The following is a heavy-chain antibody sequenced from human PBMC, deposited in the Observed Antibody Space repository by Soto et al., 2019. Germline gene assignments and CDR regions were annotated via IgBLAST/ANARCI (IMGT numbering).Heavy chain of an antibody. Sequence: EVQLVESGGGLVKPGGSLRLSCAASGFTFSNAWMSWVRQAPGKGLEWVGRIKSKTDGGTTDYAAPVKGRFTISRDDSNNTLYLQMNSLKTEDTAVYYCTTRKEKYYYYYMDVWGKGTTVTVSS. CDR2: IKSKTDGGTT. J-gene: IGHJ6*03. V-gene: IGHV3-15*01. CDR1: GFTFSNAW. CDR3: TTRKEKYYYYYMDV.